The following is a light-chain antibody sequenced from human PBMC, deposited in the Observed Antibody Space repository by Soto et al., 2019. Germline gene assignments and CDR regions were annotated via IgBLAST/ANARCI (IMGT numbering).Light chain of an antibody. CDR1: NSNIGSFYD. CDR3: QSYDNSLNHVV. CDR2: GDN. J-gene: IGLJ2*01. V-gene: IGLV1-40*01. Sequence: QSVLTQPPSVSGAPGQRVTIPCTGSNSNIGSFYDVHWYQQLPGTVPKLLIYGDNNRPSGVPDRFSGSKSGTAASLAITGLQAEDEADYYCQSYDNSLNHVVFGGGTKLTVL.